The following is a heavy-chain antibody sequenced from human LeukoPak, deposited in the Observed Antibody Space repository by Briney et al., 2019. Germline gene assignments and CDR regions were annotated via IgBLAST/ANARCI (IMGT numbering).Heavy chain of an antibody. V-gene: IGHV3-23*01. Sequence: GGSLRLSCAASGFTFSSYAMSWVRQAPEKGLEWVSAISGSGGSTYYADSVKGRFTISRDNSKNTLYLQMNSLRAEDTAVYYCARVGYDSSGYSFSFDIWGQGTMVTVSS. CDR1: GFTFSSYA. J-gene: IGHJ3*02. D-gene: IGHD3-22*01. CDR2: ISGSGGST. CDR3: ARVGYDSSGYSFSFDI.